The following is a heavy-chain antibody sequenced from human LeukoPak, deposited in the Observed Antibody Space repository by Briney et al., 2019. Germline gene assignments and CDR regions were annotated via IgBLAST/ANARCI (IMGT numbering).Heavy chain of an antibody. J-gene: IGHJ6*03. CDR3: AREVNYYYYMDV. Sequence: GGSLRLSCSASGFTFSDHGLHWVRQAPGKGLEWVAIISDGGSNTYYADSVRGRFTVSRDNSKNTLYLQMTSLRVDDTAVYYCAREVNYYYYMDVWGKGTAVTVS. CDR2: ISDGGSNT. V-gene: IGHV3-30*01. D-gene: IGHD4-11*01. CDR1: GFTFSDHG.